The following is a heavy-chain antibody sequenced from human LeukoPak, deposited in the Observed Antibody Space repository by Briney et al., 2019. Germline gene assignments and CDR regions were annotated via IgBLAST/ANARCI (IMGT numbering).Heavy chain of an antibody. CDR1: GASISTHH. D-gene: IGHD5-12*01. J-gene: IGHJ5*02. CDR2: IHYSGST. CDR3: ARDRASGYDFDWFDP. Sequence: SETLSLTCTVSGASISTHHWSWIRQPPGKGLEWIGYIHYSGSTNYNPSLKSRVTISVDTSKNRFSLKLSSVTAADTAVYYCARDRASGYDFDWFDPWGQGTLVTVSS. V-gene: IGHV4-59*11.